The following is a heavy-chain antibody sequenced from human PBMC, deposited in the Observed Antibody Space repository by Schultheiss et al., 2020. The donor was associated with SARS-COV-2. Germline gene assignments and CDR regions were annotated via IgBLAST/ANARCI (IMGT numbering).Heavy chain of an antibody. CDR3: ARERSSIAARRFDY. D-gene: IGHD6-6*01. J-gene: IGHJ4*02. CDR2: IYYSRST. CDR1: GGSISSGGYY. V-gene: IGHV4-31*03. Sequence: SETLSLTCTVSGGSISSGGYYWSWIRQHPGKGLEWIGYIYYSRSTYYNPSLKSRVTISVDTSKNQFSLKLSSVTAADTAVYYCARERSSIAARRFDYWGQGTLVTVSS.